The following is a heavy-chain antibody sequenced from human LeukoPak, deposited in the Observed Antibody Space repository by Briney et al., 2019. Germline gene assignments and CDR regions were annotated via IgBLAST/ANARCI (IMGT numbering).Heavy chain of an antibody. J-gene: IGHJ4*02. CDR3: ASLGYYYDSSEGGFDY. CDR1: GGTFSSYA. CDR2: INPNSGGT. Sequence: ASVKVSCKASGGTFSSYAISWVRQAPGQGLEWMGRINPNSGGTNYAQKFQGRVTMTRDTSISTAYMELSRLRSDDTAVYYCASLGYYYDSSEGGFDYWGQGTLVTVSS. D-gene: IGHD3-22*01. V-gene: IGHV1-2*06.